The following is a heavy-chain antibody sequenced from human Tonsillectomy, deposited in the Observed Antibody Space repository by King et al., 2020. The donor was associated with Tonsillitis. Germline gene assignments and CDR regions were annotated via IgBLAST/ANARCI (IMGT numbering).Heavy chain of an antibody. Sequence: QLQESGPGLGKPSETLSLTCTVSGGSISSYYWSWIRQPSGKGLEWIGRIYTTWSTNYNPPLKSRVTMSLDTSKNQFSLKLSSVTAADTAVYYCARDSLSSYSNWGQGTLVTVSS. CDR2: IYTTWST. J-gene: IGHJ4*02. V-gene: IGHV4-4*07. D-gene: IGHD2-15*01. CDR1: GGSISSYY. CDR3: ARDSLSSYSN.